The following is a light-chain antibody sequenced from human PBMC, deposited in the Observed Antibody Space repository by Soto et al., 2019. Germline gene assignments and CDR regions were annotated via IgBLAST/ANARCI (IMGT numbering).Light chain of an antibody. CDR1: QSISSSS. J-gene: IGKJ1*01. V-gene: IGKV3-20*01. Sequence: EIVLTQSPGTLSLSPGERATLSCRASQSISSSSLAWYQQKPGQAPRLLIFGASSRATGIPDRFSGSGSGTDFTLTISRLEPDDFAVYYCQQYGSSGTFGQGTKVDIK. CDR2: GAS. CDR3: QQYGSSGT.